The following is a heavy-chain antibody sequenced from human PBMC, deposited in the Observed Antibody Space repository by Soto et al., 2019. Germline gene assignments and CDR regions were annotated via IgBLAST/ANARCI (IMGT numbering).Heavy chain of an antibody. J-gene: IGHJ5*02. D-gene: IGHD5-12*01. Sequence: PSETLSLTCTVSGGPFPNGGYYWSWIRQPPGKGLEWIGEINHSGSTNYNPSLKSRVTISVDTSKNQFSLKLSSVTAADTAVYYCARARAWLPSFDPWGQGTLVTVSS. CDR2: INHSGST. CDR3: ARARAWLPSFDP. V-gene: IGHV4-34*01. CDR1: GGPFPNGGYY.